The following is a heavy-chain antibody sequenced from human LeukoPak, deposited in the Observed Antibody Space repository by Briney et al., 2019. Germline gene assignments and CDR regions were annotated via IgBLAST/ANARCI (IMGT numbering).Heavy chain of an antibody. D-gene: IGHD3-22*01. Sequence: GGSLRLSCAASGFSFSDYYMSWIRQPPGKGLERISYISSNGTVSFYADSVKGRFTISRDNAKTSFYLEMHSLRAADTAVYYCARVLRDYYDTSGYNYWYFDFWGRGTLVTVSS. V-gene: IGHV3-11*01. CDR2: ISSNGTVS. CDR1: GFSFSDYY. CDR3: ARVLRDYYDTSGYNYWYFDF. J-gene: IGHJ2*01.